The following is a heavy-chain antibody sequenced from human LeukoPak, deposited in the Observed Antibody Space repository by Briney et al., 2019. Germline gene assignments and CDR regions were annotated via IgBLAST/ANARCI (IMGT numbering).Heavy chain of an antibody. CDR2: ISSYKRDT. V-gene: IGHV1-18*01. CDR1: GHTFTSFG. CDR3: ARDNLRMSTIRDFGC. J-gene: IGHJ4*02. D-gene: IGHD5-24*01. Sequence: ASVKVSCKTSGHTFTSFGFSWVWQAPGQGLEWMGWISSYKRDTSYAQKLQGRVTMTTDTTMRTVYMELRRMRSEQTTVYYFARDNLRMSTIRDFGCWGQGTLVTVSS.